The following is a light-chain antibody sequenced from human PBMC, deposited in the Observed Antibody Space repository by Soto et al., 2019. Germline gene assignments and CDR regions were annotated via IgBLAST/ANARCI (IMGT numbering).Light chain of an antibody. Sequence: EIVMTQSPVTLSVSPGERATLSCRASQSVSSYLVWYQQKPGQAPRLLIYGASTRATGIPARFSGSGSGTEFTLTISSLQSEDCAVYYCQQYNNWPYTFGQGTKLEIK. CDR2: GAS. CDR1: QSVSSY. J-gene: IGKJ2*01. CDR3: QQYNNWPYT. V-gene: IGKV3-15*01.